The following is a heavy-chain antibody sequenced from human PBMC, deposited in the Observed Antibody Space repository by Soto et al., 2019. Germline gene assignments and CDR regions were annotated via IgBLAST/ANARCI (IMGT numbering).Heavy chain of an antibody. CDR3: ARDGYYDFWSGYYRRGGWFDP. D-gene: IGHD3-3*01. CDR2: IYYSGST. Sequence: PSETLSLTCTVSCGSISSGDYYWSWIRQPPGKGLEWIGYIYYSGSTYYNPSLKSRVTISVDTSKNQFSLKLSSVTAADTAVYYCARDGYYDFWSGYYRRGGWFDPWGQGTLVTVSS. CDR1: CGSISSGDYY. J-gene: IGHJ5*02. V-gene: IGHV4-30-4*01.